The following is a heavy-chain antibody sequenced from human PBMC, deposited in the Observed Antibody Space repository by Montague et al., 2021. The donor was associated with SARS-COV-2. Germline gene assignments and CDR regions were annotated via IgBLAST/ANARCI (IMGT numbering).Heavy chain of an antibody. CDR1: GGSVNRTIW. CDR3: ASPIEGSGYYRPFDY. Sequence: SETLSLTCAVSGGSVNRTIWRGCVRHPTAEGLQWLGEIYHNGNTNYSPSLKNRVSISLEKSKNQLSLRLNSVTAADTAVYYCASPIEGSGYYRPFDYWGQGILVTVSS. D-gene: IGHD3-22*01. V-gene: IGHV4-4*02. J-gene: IGHJ4*02. CDR2: IYHNGNT.